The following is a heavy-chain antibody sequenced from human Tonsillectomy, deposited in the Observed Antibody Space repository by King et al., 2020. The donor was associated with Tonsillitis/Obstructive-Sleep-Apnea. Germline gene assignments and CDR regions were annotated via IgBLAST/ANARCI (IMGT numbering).Heavy chain of an antibody. D-gene: IGHD1-26*01. V-gene: IGHV3-33*01. CDR1: GFTLSSYG. CDR3: ARGDIVGASIGNS. Sequence: VQLVESGGGVVQPGRSLRLSCAASGFTLSSYGMHWVRQAPGKGLEWVAVIWYDGRNKYYADSVKGRFTISRDNSKNTLYLQMNSLRAEDTAVYYCARGDIVGASIGNSWGQGTLVTVSS. CDR2: IWYDGRNK. J-gene: IGHJ4*02.